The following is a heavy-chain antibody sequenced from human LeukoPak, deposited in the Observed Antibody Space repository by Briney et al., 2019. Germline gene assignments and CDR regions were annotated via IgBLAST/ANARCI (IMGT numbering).Heavy chain of an antibody. J-gene: IGHJ4*02. CDR3: AKDRAVAAWEYYFDY. CDR2: IWYDGSNK. CDR1: GFTFSSYG. V-gene: IGHV3-33*06. D-gene: IGHD2-15*01. Sequence: GGSLRLSCAASGFTFSSYGMHWVRQAPGKGLEWVAVIWYDGSNKYYADSVKGRFTISRDNSKNTLYLQMNSLRAEDTAVYYCAKDRAVAAWEYYFDYWGQGTLVTVSS.